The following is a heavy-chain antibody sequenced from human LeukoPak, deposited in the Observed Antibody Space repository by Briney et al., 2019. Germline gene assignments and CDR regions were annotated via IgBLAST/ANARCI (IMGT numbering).Heavy chain of an antibody. Sequence: GESLKIFCRAFGKRFSTNRIGWGRQMPGKRPEWMGVIYPGDSDTRYSPSFQGQVTMSADKSISTAYLQWSSLKASDSAMYYCGRGGYSGYEFDYWGQGTLVTVSS. CDR2: IYPGDSDT. CDR3: GRGGYSGYEFDY. CDR1: GKRFSTNR. D-gene: IGHD5-12*01. J-gene: IGHJ4*02. V-gene: IGHV5-51*01.